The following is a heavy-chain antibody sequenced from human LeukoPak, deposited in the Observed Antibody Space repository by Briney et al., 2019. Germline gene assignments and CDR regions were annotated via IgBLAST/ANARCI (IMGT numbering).Heavy chain of an antibody. J-gene: IGHJ5*02. CDR3: AGRGLALGWFDP. CDR2: IYYSGST. Sequence: SETLSLTCTVSGFSISSYYWSWVRQPPGKGLEWIGYIYYSGSTNYNPSLKSRVTISVDTSKNQFSLKLSSVTAADTAVYYCAGRGLALGWFDPWGQGTLVTVSS. CDR1: GFSISSYY. D-gene: IGHD3-3*02. V-gene: IGHV4-59*01.